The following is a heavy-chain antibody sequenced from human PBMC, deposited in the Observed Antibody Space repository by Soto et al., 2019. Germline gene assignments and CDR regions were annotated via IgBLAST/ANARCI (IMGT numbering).Heavy chain of an antibody. V-gene: IGHV4-30-4*01. J-gene: IGHJ5*02. CDR1: GGSISSGDYY. D-gene: IGHD1-26*01. CDR2: IYYSGST. Sequence: SETLSLTCTVSGGSISSGDYYWSWIRQPPGKGLEWIGYIYYSGSTYYNPSLKSRVTISVDTSKNQFSLKLSSVTAADTAVYYCARDVRLASASLAWGQGTLVTVSS. CDR3: ARDVRLASASLA.